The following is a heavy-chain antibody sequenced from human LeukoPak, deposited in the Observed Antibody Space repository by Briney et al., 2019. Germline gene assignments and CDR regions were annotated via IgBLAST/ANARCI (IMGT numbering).Heavy chain of an antibody. J-gene: IGHJ6*03. CDR1: GGTFSSYA. D-gene: IGHD2-2*01. CDR3: ARERYCSSTSCLDYYYYMDV. CDR2: IIPTFGTA. V-gene: IGHV1-69*05. Sequence: SVKVSCKASGGTFSSYAISWVRQAPGQGLEWMGRIIPTFGTANYAQKFQGRVTITTDESTSTAYMELSSLRSEDTAVYYCARERYCSSTSCLDYYYYMDVWGKGTTVTVSS.